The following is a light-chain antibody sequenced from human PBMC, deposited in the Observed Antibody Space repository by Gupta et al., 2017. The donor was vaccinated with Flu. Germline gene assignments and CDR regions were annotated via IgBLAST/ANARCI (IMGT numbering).Light chain of an antibody. V-gene: IGKV3-20*01. CDR2: FTF. J-gene: IGKJ3*01. Sequence: LFWSPGDTATRSCRASQSVYTRFLAWYQQKPGQAPRLLIYFTFIRATGIPDRFSGSGSETDFTLTISRLEPEDFGLYYCQQYGDSPWAFGPGTKVDIK. CDR1: QSVYTRF. CDR3: QQYGDSPWA.